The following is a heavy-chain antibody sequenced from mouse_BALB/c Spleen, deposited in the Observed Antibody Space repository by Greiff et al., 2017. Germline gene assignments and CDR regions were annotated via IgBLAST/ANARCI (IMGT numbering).Heavy chain of an antibody. CDR3: ARGGLRPFDY. Sequence: EVKLVESGGGLVQPGGSRKLSCAASGFTFSSFGMHWVRQAPEKGLEWVAYISSGSSTIYYADTVKGRFTISRDNPKNTLFLQMTSLRSEDTAMYYCARGGLRPFDYWGQGTTLTVSS. CDR1: GFTFSSFG. CDR2: ISSGSSTI. D-gene: IGHD1-2*01. J-gene: IGHJ2*01. V-gene: IGHV5-17*02.